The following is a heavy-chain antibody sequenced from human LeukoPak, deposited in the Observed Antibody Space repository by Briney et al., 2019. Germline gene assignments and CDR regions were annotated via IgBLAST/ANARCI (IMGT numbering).Heavy chain of an antibody. CDR1: GYTFTGYY. CDR3: ARSQLRSGYDYDY. D-gene: IGHD5-12*01. CDR2: INPNSGGT. J-gene: IGHJ4*02. Sequence: ASVKVSCKASGYTFTGYYMHWVRQAPGQGLEWMGWINPNSGGTNYAQKFQGRVTMTRDTSISTAYMGLSRLRFDDTAVYYCARSQLRSGYDYDYWGQGTLVTVSS. V-gene: IGHV1-2*02.